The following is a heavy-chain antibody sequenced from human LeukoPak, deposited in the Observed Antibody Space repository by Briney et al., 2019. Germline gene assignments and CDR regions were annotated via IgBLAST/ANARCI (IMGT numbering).Heavy chain of an antibody. CDR1: GFTFDDYA. CDR3: AKGNERRAFDI. Sequence: GGSLRLSCAASGFTFDDYAIHWVRQAPGRGLDWVSLISGDGDSTYYADSVKGRFTISRDNSKNSLYLQMNSLRTEDTALYYCAKGNERRAFDIWGQGTTVTVSS. D-gene: IGHD5-24*01. V-gene: IGHV3-43*02. CDR2: ISGDGDST. J-gene: IGHJ3*02.